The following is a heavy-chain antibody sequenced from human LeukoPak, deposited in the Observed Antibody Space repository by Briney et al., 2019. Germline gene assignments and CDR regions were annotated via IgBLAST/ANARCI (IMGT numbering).Heavy chain of an antibody. CDR2: ISYDGSNK. CDR3: ASTSMYYYGSGRPSPVDY. J-gene: IGHJ4*02. CDR1: GFTFSSYG. V-gene: IGHV3-30*03. Sequence: GGSLRLSCAASGFTFSSYGMPWVRQAPGKGLEWVAVISYDGSNKYYADSVKGRFTISRDNSKNTLYLQMNSLRAEDTAVYYCASTSMYYYGSGRPSPVDYWGQGTLVTVSS. D-gene: IGHD3-10*01.